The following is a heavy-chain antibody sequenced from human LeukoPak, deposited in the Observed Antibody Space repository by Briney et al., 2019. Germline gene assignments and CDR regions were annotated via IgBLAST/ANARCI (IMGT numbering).Heavy chain of an antibody. CDR1: GFTFSRHW. J-gene: IGHJ4*02. CDR2: IMSDGSRT. Sequence: GGSLRLSCAASGFTFSRHWTYWVRQAPGKGLVWVSRIMSDGSRTSYADSVKGRFTISRDNAKNTLYLQMNSLRAEDTAVYYCTRGYSTTPGDYWGQGTLVTVSS. CDR3: TRGYSTTPGDY. D-gene: IGHD2-15*01. V-gene: IGHV3-74*01.